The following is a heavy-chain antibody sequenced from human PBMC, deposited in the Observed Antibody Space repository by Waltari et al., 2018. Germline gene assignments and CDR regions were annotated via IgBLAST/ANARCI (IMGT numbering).Heavy chain of an antibody. Sequence: QVQLVQSGAEVKKPGSSVKVSCKASGGTFSSYAISWVRQAPGQGLEWMGIINPSGGSTSYAQKFQGRVTMTRDTSTSTVYMELSSLRSEDTAVYYCARDEGLRYFDWLLHNYYYGMDVWGQGTTVTVSS. CDR3: ARDEGLRYFDWLLHNYYYGMDV. J-gene: IGHJ6*02. CDR2: INPSGGST. CDR1: GGTFSSYA. D-gene: IGHD3-9*01. V-gene: IGHV1-46*01.